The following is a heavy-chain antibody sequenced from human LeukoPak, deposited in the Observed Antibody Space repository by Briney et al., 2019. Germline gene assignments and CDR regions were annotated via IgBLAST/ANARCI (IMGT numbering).Heavy chain of an antibody. CDR3: IGPWTVTPCY. CDR1: GGSISNSSYY. CDR2: IYYSGSA. J-gene: IGHJ4*02. V-gene: IGHV4-39*01. D-gene: IGHD3/OR15-3a*01. Sequence: SETLSLTCIVSGGSISNSSYYWGWIRQPPGKGLEWIGSIYYSGSAYYNPSLQSRVTISVDTSKNQFSLKLTSVTAADTAVYYCIGPWTVTPCYSGEGTLVTVSS.